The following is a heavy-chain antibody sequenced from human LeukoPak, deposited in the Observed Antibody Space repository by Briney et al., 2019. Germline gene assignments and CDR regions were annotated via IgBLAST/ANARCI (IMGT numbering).Heavy chain of an antibody. CDR1: GGSISSYY. CDR3: ARTRSLYDFWSGYYTLDY. CDR2: IYYSGST. Sequence: PSETLSLTCTVSGGSISSYYWSWIRQPAGKGLEWIGYIYYSGSTNYNPSLKSRVTISVDTSKNQFSLKLSSVTAADTAVYYCARTRSLYDFWSGYYTLDYWGQGTLVTVSS. V-gene: IGHV4-59*01. D-gene: IGHD3-3*01. J-gene: IGHJ4*02.